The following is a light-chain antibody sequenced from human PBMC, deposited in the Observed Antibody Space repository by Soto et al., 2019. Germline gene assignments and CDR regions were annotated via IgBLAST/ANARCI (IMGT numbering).Light chain of an antibody. CDR1: QSVSDSY. J-gene: IGKJ3*01. CDR2: AS. V-gene: IGKV3-20*01. Sequence: EIVLTQSPGTLSLSPGERATLSCRASQSVSDSYLAWYQQKPGQAPRLLIYASSRATGIPDRFSGSGSGTXXXXXXXXXXXEDXAVXXXQHYGTSGLFGPGTKVDIK. CDR3: QHYGTSGL.